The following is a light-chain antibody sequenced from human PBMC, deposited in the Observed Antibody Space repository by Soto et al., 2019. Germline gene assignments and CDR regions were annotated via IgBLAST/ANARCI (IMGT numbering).Light chain of an antibody. V-gene: IGLV2-23*02. CDR3: CSSADSSPWV. J-gene: IGLJ1*01. CDR1: ISDVGSYNL. CDR2: EVG. Sequence: QSVLTQPASVSGSPGQSITISCTGTISDVGSYNLVSWYQQYPDKAPKLMIYEVGKRPSGVSHRFSGSKSGNTASLTISRLPAEDEADYYFCSSADSSPWVFGTGTKLTVL.